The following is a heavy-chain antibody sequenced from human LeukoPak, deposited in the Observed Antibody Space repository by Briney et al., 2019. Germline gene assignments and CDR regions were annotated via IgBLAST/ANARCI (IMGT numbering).Heavy chain of an antibody. CDR3: ATYCSSTSCPHRRAFDI. J-gene: IGHJ3*02. CDR1: GGSISSSSYY. Sequence: SQTLSLTCTVSGGSISSSSYYWGWIRQPPGKGLEWIRTIYYSGSTYYNPSLKSRVTISVDTSNDQFSLKLSSVTAADTAVYYCATYCSSTSCPHRRAFDIWGQGTMVTVSS. V-gene: IGHV4-39*01. CDR2: IYYSGST. D-gene: IGHD2-2*01.